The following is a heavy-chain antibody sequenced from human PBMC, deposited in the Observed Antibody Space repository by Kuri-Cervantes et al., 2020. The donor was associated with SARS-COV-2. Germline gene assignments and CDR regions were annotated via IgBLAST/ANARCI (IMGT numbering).Heavy chain of an antibody. J-gene: IGHJ1*01. CDR3: AKWGGYCSGGSCSLPFQH. V-gene: IGHV3-23*01. CDR1: GFTFSSYA. D-gene: IGHD2-15*01. CDR2: ISGSGGST. Sequence: LSLTCAASGFTFSSYAMSWVRQAPGKGLEWVSAISGSGGSTYYADSVKGRFTISRGNSKNTLYLQMNSLRAEDTAVYYCAKWGGYCSGGSCSLPFQHWGQGTLVTVSS.